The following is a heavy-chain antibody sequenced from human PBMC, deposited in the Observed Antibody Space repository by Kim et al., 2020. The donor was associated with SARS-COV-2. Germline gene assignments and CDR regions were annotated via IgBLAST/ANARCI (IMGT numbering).Heavy chain of an antibody. CDR3: ASRGGRYQLLWNYYGMDV. J-gene: IGHJ6*02. V-gene: IGHV4-34*01. Sequence: KSRVTISVDTSKNQFSRKLSSVTAADTAVYYCASRGGRYQLLWNYYGMDVWGQGTTVTVSS. D-gene: IGHD2-2*01.